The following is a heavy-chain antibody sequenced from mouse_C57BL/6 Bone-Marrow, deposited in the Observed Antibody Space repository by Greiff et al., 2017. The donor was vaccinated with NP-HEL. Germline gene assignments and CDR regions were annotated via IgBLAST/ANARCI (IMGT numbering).Heavy chain of an antibody. J-gene: IGHJ4*01. CDR1: GYTFTDYN. V-gene: IGHV1-18*01. Sequence: EVQLQQSGPELVKPGASVKIPCKASGYTFTDYNMDWVKQSHGKSLEWIGDINPNNGGTIYNQKFKGKATLTVDKSSSTAYMELRSLTSEDTAVYYCARSGITTVVATDYYAMDYWGQGTSVTVSS. CDR3: ARSGITTVVATDYYAMDY. D-gene: IGHD1-1*01. CDR2: INPNNGGT.